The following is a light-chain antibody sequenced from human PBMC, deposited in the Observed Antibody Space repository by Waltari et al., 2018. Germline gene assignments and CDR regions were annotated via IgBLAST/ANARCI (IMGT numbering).Light chain of an antibody. V-gene: IGLV1-47*01. CDR3: ATWDDSLTAWV. Sequence: QSVLAQPPSASETPGQRVTISCSGSSSNIGSNYISWYQQLPGTAPKLFIYRSQGRPSGGPERFSGSKSGTSASLAISGLRSEDEADYYCATWDDSLTAWVFGGGTKVTVV. J-gene: IGLJ3*02. CDR2: RSQ. CDR1: SSNIGSNY.